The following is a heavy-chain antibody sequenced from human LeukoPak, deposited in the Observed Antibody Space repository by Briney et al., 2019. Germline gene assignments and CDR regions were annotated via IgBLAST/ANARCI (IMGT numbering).Heavy chain of an antibody. V-gene: IGHV3-74*03. CDR1: GFTLSSYS. D-gene: IGHD3-16*01. Sequence: PGGSLRLSCAASGFTLSSYSMNWVRQAPGRGLVWVSRINTDGSNTKYADSVKGRFTISRDNAKNTLYLQMNSLRAEDTAVYYCARDRRGYYYYYMDVWGKGTTVTVSS. J-gene: IGHJ6*03. CDR2: INTDGSNT. CDR3: ARDRRGYYYYYMDV.